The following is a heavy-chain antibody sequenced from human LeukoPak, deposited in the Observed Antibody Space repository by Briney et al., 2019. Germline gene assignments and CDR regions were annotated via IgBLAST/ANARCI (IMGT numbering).Heavy chain of an antibody. D-gene: IGHD2-15*01. V-gene: IGHV3-7*01. J-gene: IGHJ4*02. CDR2: IKEDGTVK. CDR3: ARDTPQGCFDS. CDR1: GFSFSSPW. Sequence: LSGGSLRLSCAASGFSFSSPWMSWVRQAPGKGLEWVANIKEDGTVKYYMDSVKGRFTISRDNAKNSLYLQMNSLRVEDTAVYYCARDTPQGCFDSWGLGTLVTVSS.